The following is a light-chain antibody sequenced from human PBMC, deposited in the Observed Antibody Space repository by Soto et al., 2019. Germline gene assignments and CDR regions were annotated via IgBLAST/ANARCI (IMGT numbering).Light chain of an antibody. V-gene: IGLV2-11*01. J-gene: IGLJ3*02. CDR2: GVS. Sequence: QYALTQPRSVSGSPGQSVTISCTGTSSDVGGYNYVSWYQHHPGKAPKLMIYGVSKRPSGVPDRFSGSKSGNSASLTISGLQAEDEADYYCCSYAGSYTGVFGGGTKLTVL. CDR1: SSDVGGYNY. CDR3: CSYAGSYTGV.